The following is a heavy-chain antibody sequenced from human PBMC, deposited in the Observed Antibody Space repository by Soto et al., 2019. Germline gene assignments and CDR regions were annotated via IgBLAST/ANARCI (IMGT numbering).Heavy chain of an antibody. D-gene: IGHD3-22*01. Sequence: ASVKVSCKASGYTFTGYYMHWVRQAPGQGLEWMGWINPNSGGTNYAQKFQGRVTMTRDTSISTAYMELSGLRSDDTAVYYCAAYYDSSGYYTLNYWGQGTLVTVSS. CDR3: AAYYDSSGYYTLNY. J-gene: IGHJ4*02. V-gene: IGHV1-2*02. CDR2: INPNSGGT. CDR1: GYTFTGYY.